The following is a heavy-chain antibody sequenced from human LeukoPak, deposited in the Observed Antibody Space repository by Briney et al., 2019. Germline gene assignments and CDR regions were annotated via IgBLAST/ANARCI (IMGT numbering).Heavy chain of an antibody. CDR1: GFTFSTYW. CDR2: IKQDGSEK. CDR3: ARDSAGNDY. J-gene: IGHJ4*02. D-gene: IGHD6-13*01. Sequence: GGSLRLSCAASGFTFSTYWMSWVRQAPGRGLEWVANIKQDGSEKYYVDSVKGRFTISRDNAKNALYLQMNSLRAEDTAMYYCARDSAGNDYWGQGTLVTVSS. V-gene: IGHV3-7*01.